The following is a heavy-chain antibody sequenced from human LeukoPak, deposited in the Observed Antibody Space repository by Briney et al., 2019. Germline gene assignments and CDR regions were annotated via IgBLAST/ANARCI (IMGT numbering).Heavy chain of an antibody. Sequence: GASVKVSCEASGYTFTGYYIHWVRQAPGQGLEWMVWINPDSGGTNYAQRVQGVVTMTTETSIRTAYMELSRLRSDDTAVYYCARVLFYSSGNKSIRVDYWGQGTLVTVSS. J-gene: IGHJ4*02. CDR2: INPDSGGT. D-gene: IGHD6-19*01. CDR3: ARVLFYSSGNKSIRVDY. CDR1: GYTFTGYY. V-gene: IGHV1-2*02.